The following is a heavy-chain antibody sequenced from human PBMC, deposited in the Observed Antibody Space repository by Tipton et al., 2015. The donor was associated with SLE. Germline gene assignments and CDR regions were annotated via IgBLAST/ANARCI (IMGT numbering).Heavy chain of an antibody. CDR3: AKDMEGYYDSSGYDY. J-gene: IGHJ4*02. CDR2: ISWNSGSI. CDR1: GFTFDDYA. Sequence: AVSGFTFDDYAMHWVRQAPGKGLEWVSGISWNSGSIGYADSVKGRFTISRDNAKNSLYLQMNSLRAEDTALYYCAKDMEGYYDSSGYDYWGQGTLVTVSS. D-gene: IGHD3-22*01. V-gene: IGHV3-9*01.